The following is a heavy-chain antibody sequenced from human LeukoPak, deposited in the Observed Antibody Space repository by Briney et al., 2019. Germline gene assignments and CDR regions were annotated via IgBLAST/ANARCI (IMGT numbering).Heavy chain of an antibody. D-gene: IGHD2-21*01. CDR2: ISYDGSNK. Sequence: PGGSLRLSCAASGFTFSSYGMHWVRQAPGKELEWVAVISYDGSNKYYADSVKGRFTISRDNSKNTLYLQMNSLRAEDTAVYYCAKDPTFLPWGQGTLVTVSS. J-gene: IGHJ5*02. V-gene: IGHV3-30*18. CDR3: AKDPTFLP. CDR1: GFTFSSYG.